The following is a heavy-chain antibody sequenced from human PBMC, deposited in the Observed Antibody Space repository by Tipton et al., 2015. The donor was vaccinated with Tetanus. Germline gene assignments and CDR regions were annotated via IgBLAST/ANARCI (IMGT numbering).Heavy chain of an antibody. J-gene: IGHJ4*02. Sequence: SLRLSCAASGFTFSTYNMNWVRQAPGKGLEWVASISSTSSYIYYADSLKGRFTISRDNAKNSLYLQMNGLRAEDTAVYYCASGSALDYWGQGTLVTVSS. D-gene: IGHD6-25*01. V-gene: IGHV3-21*01. CDR1: GFTFSTYN. CDR2: ISSTSSYI. CDR3: ASGSALDY.